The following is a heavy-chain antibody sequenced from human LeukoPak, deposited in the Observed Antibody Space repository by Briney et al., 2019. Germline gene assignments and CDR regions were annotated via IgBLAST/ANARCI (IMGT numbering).Heavy chain of an antibody. CDR3: ARRFTPSRNDTFDI. V-gene: IGHV4-39*01. Sequence: PSETLSLTCTVSGGSINSSSYYWGWIRQPPGKGLEWIGTIYYSGSTYYNPSLKSRVTISVDTSKNQFSLKLSSVTASDTAVYYCARRFTPSRNDTFDIWGQGTMVIV. D-gene: IGHD3-10*01. CDR2: IYYSGST. CDR1: GGSINSSSYY. J-gene: IGHJ3*02.